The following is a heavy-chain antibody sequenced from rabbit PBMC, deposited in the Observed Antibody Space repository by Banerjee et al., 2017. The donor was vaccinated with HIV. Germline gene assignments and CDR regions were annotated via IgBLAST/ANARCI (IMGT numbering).Heavy chain of an antibody. J-gene: IGHJ4*01. V-gene: IGHV1S47*01. CDR2: IYAGSSGST. CDR3: ARIDSDWDGGINL. Sequence: QEQLVESGGGLVTLGGSLKLSCKASGFDFSSNGMSWVRQAPEKGLEWIGCIYAGSSGSTWYASWVNGRFTISRSTSLNTVDLKMTSLTAADTATYFCARIDSDWDGGINLWGPGTLVTVS. D-gene: IGHD4-1*01. CDR1: GFDFSSNG.